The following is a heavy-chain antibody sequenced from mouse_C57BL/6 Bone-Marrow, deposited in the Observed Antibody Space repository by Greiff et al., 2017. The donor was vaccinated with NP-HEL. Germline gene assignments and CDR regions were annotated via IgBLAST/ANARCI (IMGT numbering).Heavy chain of an antibody. CDR2: INPNNGGT. D-gene: IGHD2-1*01. J-gene: IGHJ2*01. Sequence: EVQLQQSGPELVKPGASVKIPCKASGYTFTDYNMDWVKQSHGKSLEWIGDINPNNGGTIYNQKFKGKATLTVDKSSSTAYMELRSLTSEDTAVYYCARSILYGNFDYWGKGTTLTVSS. CDR3: ARSILYGNFDY. CDR1: GYTFTDYN. V-gene: IGHV1-18*01.